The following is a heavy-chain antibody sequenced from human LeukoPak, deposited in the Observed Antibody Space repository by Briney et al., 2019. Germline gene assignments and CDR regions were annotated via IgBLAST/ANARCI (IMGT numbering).Heavy chain of an antibody. V-gene: IGHV4-34*01. CDR3: ARGVAADSYYFDY. J-gene: IGHJ4*02. D-gene: IGHD6-13*01. CDR1: GGSFSGYY. CDR2: INHSGST. Sequence: PSEPLSLTCAVYGGSFSGYYWSWIRQPPGKGLEWIGEINHSGSTNYNPSLKSRVTISVDTSKNQFSLKLSSVTAADTAVYYCARGVAADSYYFDYWGQGTLVTVSS.